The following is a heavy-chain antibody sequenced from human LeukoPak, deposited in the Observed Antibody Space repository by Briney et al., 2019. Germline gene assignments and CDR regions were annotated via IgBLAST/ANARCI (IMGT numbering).Heavy chain of an antibody. CDR1: GGTFSSYA. J-gene: IGHJ4*02. D-gene: IGHD2-2*01. V-gene: IGHV1-69*13. CDR3: ARVPCSSTSCYTFDY. Sequence: SVKVSCKASGGTFSSYAISWVRQAPGQGLEWMGGIIPIFGTANYAQKFQGRVTITADESTSTAYMELSSLRSEDTAVCYCARVPCSSTSCYTFDYWGQGTLVTVSS. CDR2: IIPIFGTA.